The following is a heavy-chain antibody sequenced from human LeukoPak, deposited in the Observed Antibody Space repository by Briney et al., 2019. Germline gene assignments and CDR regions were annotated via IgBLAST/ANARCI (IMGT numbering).Heavy chain of an antibody. J-gene: IGHJ5*02. V-gene: IGHV3-21*01. CDR3: ARDVTMIVVAGNWFDP. D-gene: IGHD3-22*01. CDR2: ISSSSSYI. CDR1: GFTFSSYS. Sequence: PGGSLRLSCAASGFTFSSYSMNWVRQAPGKGLEWVSSISSSSSYIYYADSVKGRFTISRDNAKNSLYLQMNSLRAEDTAVYYCARDVTMIVVAGNWFDPWGQGTLVTVSS.